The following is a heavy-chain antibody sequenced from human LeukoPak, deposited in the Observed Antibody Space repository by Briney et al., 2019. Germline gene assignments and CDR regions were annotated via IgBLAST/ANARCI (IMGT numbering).Heavy chain of an antibody. V-gene: IGHV1-18*01. CDR2: ISAYNGNT. Sequence: ASVKVSCKVSGYTFTIYGISWVRQAPGQGLEWMGWISAYNGNTNYAQKLQGRVTMTTDTSTSTAYMELRSLRSDDTAVYYCARVPPYYDSSGHGPYYFDYWGQGTLVTVSS. CDR3: ARVPPYYDSSGHGPYYFDY. J-gene: IGHJ4*02. D-gene: IGHD3-22*01. CDR1: GYTFTIYG.